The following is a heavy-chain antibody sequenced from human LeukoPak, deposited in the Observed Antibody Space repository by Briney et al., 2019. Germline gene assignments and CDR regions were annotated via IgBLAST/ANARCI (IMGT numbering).Heavy chain of an antibody. D-gene: IGHD3-9*01. CDR3: ARHGYYDILTGYSFDY. J-gene: IGHJ4*02. CDR1: GGSFSGYY. V-gene: IGHV4-34*01. Sequence: SETLTLTCAASGGSFSGYYWSWIRQPPGKGLEWVAEISHSGSTNYNPSLKSRVTISVDTSKNQFSLNLISVTAAATAVYYCARHGYYDILTGYSFDYWGQGTLVTVSS. CDR2: ISHSGST.